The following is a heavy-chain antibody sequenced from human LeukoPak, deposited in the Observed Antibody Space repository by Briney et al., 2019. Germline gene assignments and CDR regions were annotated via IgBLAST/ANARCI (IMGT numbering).Heavy chain of an antibody. V-gene: IGHV3-33*08. CDR2: IWYDGSNK. CDR3: ARDPHSSSYFIQYYYGMDV. J-gene: IGHJ6*02. D-gene: IGHD6-13*01. Sequence: GGSLRLSCAASGFTFSSYAMSWVRQAPGKGLEWVAVIWYDGSNKYYADSVKGRFTISRDNSKNTLYLQMNSLRAEDTAVYYCARDPHSSSYFIQYYYGMDVWGQGTTVTVSS. CDR1: GFTFSSYA.